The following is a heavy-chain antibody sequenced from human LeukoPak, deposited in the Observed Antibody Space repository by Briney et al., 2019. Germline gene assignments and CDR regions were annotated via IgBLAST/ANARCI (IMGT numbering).Heavy chain of an antibody. CDR1: GYSISSGYY. CDR2: IYHSGST. J-gene: IGHJ2*01. D-gene: IGHD5-24*01. CDR3: ARHSQSWALIRRWYFDL. V-gene: IGHV4-38-2*01. Sequence: SETLSLTCAVSGYSISSGYYWGWIRQPPGKGLEWIGSIYHSGSTYYNPSLKSRVTISVDTSKNQFSLKLSSVTAADTAVYYCARHSQSWALIRRWYFDLWGRGTPVTVSS.